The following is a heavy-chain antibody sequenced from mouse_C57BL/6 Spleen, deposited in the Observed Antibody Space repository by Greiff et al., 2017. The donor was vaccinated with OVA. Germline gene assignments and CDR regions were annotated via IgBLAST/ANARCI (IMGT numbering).Heavy chain of an antibody. CDR3: ARNSRYYYGSSIDY. D-gene: IGHD1-1*01. CDR2: IWSGGST. V-gene: IGHV2-2*01. CDR1: GFSLTSYG. J-gene: IGHJ2*01. Sequence: VQRVESGPGLVQPSQSLSITCTVSGFSLTSYGVHWVRQSPGKGLEWLGVIWSGGSTDYNAAFISRLSISKDNSKSQVFFKMNSLQADDTAIYYCARNSRYYYGSSIDYWGQGTTLTVSS.